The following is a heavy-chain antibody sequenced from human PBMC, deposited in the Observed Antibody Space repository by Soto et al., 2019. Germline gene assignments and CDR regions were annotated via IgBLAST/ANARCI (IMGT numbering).Heavy chain of an antibody. Sequence: SETLSLTCAVYGGSFSGYYWSWIRQPPGKGLEWIGEINHSGSTNYNPSLKSRVTISVDTSKNQFSLKLSSVTAADTAVYYCARGGYYYGSGSYSAYNWFDHWGQGTLVTVSS. CDR2: INHSGST. CDR3: ARGGYYYGSGSYSAYNWFDH. CDR1: GGSFSGYY. V-gene: IGHV4-34*01. D-gene: IGHD3-10*01. J-gene: IGHJ5*02.